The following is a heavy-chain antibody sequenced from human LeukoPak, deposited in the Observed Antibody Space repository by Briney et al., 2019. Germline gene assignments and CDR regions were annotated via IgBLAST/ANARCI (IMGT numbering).Heavy chain of an antibody. CDR3: AREIVGATGSYYYGMDV. CDR1: GYTFTSYG. J-gene: IGHJ6*02. CDR2: ISGYNGNT. D-gene: IGHD1-26*01. V-gene: IGHV1-18*01. Sequence: ASVKVSFKASGYTFTSYGISWLRQAPGQGLEWLGWISGYNGNTNYAQKFQGRVTMTTDTPTSTAYMDLSSLRSEDTAVYYCAREIVGATGSYYYGMDVWGQGTTVTVSS.